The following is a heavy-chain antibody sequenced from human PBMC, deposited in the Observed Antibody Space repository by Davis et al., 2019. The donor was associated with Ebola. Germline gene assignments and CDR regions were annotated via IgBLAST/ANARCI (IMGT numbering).Heavy chain of an antibody. CDR2: IYYSGST. CDR3: ARRRGYSYGYLY. D-gene: IGHD5-18*01. Sequence: MPSETLSLTCTVSGGSISSSIYYWGWIRQPPGKGLEWIGSIYYSGSTYYNPSLKSRVTISVDTSKNQFSLKLSSVTAADTAVYYCARRRGYSYGYLYWGQGTLVTVSS. V-gene: IGHV4-39*01. CDR1: GGSISSSIYY. J-gene: IGHJ4*02.